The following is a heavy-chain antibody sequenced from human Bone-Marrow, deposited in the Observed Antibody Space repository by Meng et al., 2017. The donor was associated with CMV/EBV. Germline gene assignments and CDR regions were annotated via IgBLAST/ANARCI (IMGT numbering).Heavy chain of an antibody. CDR2: INPSGGST. V-gene: IGHV1-46*01. CDR3: ARGVTIFGVVYYFDY. CDR1: GYTFTSYY. D-gene: IGHD3-3*01. J-gene: IGHJ4*02. Sequence: SGYTFTSYYMHWVRQEPGQGLEWMERINPSGGSTSYAQKFQGRVTMTSDTSTSTVYMELSSLRSEDTAVYYCARGVTIFGVVYYFDYWGQGTLVTVSS.